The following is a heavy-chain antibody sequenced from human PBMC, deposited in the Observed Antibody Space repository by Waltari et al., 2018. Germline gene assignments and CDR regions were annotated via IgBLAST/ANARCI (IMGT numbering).Heavy chain of an antibody. J-gene: IGHJ4*02. CDR1: GGSISSSSYY. D-gene: IGHD5-12*01. V-gene: IGHV4-39*01. Sequence: QLQLQESGPGLVKPSETLSLTCTVSGGSISSSSYYWGWIRQPPGKGLEWIGSIYYSGSTYYTPSLKSRVTISVDTSKNQFSLKLSSVTAADTAVYYCARRDIVASFDYWGQGTLVTVSS. CDR2: IYYSGST. CDR3: ARRDIVASFDY.